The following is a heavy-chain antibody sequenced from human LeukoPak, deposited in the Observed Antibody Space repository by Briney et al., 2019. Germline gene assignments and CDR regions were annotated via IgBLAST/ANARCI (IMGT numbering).Heavy chain of an antibody. J-gene: IGHJ4*02. Sequence: GSLRLSCAASGFTFSSYAMHWVRQAPGKGLEWAAVISYDGSNKYYADSVKGRFTISGDNSKNTLYLQMNSLRAEDTAVYYCAREEVWFGEYYFDYWGQGTLVTVSS. D-gene: IGHD3-10*01. V-gene: IGHV3-30-3*01. CDR2: ISYDGSNK. CDR1: GFTFSSYA. CDR3: AREEVWFGEYYFDY.